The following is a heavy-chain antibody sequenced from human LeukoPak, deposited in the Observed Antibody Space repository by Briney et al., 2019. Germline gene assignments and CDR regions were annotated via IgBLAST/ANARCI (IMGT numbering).Heavy chain of an antibody. Sequence: SESLSLTCTVSGGSINNYYWSWIRQPAGKGLEWIGRTYSSGTTNYNPSLMSRVTMSVDTSRKHFSLKLTSVTAADTAAYYCARDDNSNYANWFDPWGPGTLVTVSS. J-gene: IGHJ5*02. CDR1: GGSINNYY. CDR3: ARDDNSNYANWFDP. D-gene: IGHD4-11*01. V-gene: IGHV4-4*07. CDR2: TYSSGTT.